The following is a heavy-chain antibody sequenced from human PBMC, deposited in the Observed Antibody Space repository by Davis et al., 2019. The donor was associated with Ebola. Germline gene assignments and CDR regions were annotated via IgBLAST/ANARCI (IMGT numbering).Heavy chain of an antibody. CDR2: IYYSGIT. J-gene: IGHJ6*04. CDR1: GGSIISSSSY. D-gene: IGHD6-13*01. V-gene: IGHV4-39*01. CDR3: ARYLAIAAAGTGYYYGMDV. Sequence: MPSETLSLTCTVSGGSIISSSSYWGWIRQPPRKGLEWIGSIYYSGITYYNPSLKSRVTISVDTSKNQFSLRLSSVTAADTAVYYCARYLAIAAAGTGYYYGMDVWGKGTTVTVSS.